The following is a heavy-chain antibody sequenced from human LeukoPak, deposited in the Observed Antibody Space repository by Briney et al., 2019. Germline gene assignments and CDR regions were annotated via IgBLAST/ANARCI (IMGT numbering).Heavy chain of an antibody. CDR1: GGSISSYY. CDR2: IYYSGST. Sequence: SETLSLTCTVSGGSISSYYWSWIRQPPGKGLEWIGYIYYSGSTNYYPSLKSRVTISVDTSKNQFSLKLSSVTAADTAVYYCARGVTYYYDSSGYYLFDYWGQGTLVTVSS. CDR3: ARGVTYYYDSSGYYLFDY. J-gene: IGHJ4*02. V-gene: IGHV4-59*01. D-gene: IGHD3-22*01.